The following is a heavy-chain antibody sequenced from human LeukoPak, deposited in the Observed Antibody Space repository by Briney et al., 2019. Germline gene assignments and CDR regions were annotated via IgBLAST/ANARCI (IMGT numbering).Heavy chain of an antibody. CDR2: ISAYNGNT. J-gene: IGHJ6*02. Sequence: ASVKVSCEASGYTFTSYGISWVRQAPGQGLEWMGWISAYNGNTNYAQKLQGRVTMTTDTSTSTAYMELRSLRSDDTAVYYCARSPPYYYDSSGYYLQIYYYYGMDVWGQGTTVTVSS. D-gene: IGHD3-22*01. V-gene: IGHV1-18*01. CDR1: GYTFTSYG. CDR3: ARSPPYYYDSSGYYLQIYYYYGMDV.